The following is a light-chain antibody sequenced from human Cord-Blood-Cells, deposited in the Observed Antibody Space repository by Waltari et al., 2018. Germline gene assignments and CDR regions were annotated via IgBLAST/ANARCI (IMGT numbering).Light chain of an antibody. V-gene: IGLV6-57*01. CDR2: EDN. J-gene: IGLJ2*01. Sequence: GSVSLGKTVTISCTSSSGSIASNYVQWHQQRPGSSPTNVIYEDNQRHSAVTDRFSGSIDSSSNSASLTISGLKTEDEADYYCQSYDSSNVVFGGGTKLTVL. CDR1: SGSIASNY. CDR3: QSYDSSNVV.